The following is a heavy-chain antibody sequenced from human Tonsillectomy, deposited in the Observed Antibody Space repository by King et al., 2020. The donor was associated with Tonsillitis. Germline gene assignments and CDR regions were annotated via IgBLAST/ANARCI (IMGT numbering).Heavy chain of an antibody. D-gene: IGHD3-22*01. CDR3: AKSKLSFTMIVVANPGDYYYGMDV. J-gene: IGHJ6*02. Sequence: VQLVESGGGLVQPGGSLRLSCAASGFTFSNYAMSWVRQAPGKGLEWVSAISGSGCSTYYADSVKGRFTISRDNSKNTLYLQMNSLRAEDTAVYYCAKSKLSFTMIVVANPGDYYYGMDVWGQGTTVTVSS. CDR1: GFTFSNYA. V-gene: IGHV3-23*04. CDR2: ISGSGCST.